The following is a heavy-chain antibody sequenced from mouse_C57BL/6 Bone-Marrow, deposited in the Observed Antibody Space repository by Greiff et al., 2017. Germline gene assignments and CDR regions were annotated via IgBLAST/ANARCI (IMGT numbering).Heavy chain of an antibody. Sequence: EVKVVESGGGLVKPGGSLKLSCAASGFTFSSYAMSWVRQTPEKRLEWVATISDGGSYTYYPDNVKGRFTISRDNAKNNLYLQMSHLKSEDTAMYYCAIALGWLLPFDYWGQGTTLTVSS. D-gene: IGHD2-3*01. V-gene: IGHV5-4*03. CDR3: AIALGWLLPFDY. CDR1: GFTFSSYA. J-gene: IGHJ2*01. CDR2: ISDGGSYT.